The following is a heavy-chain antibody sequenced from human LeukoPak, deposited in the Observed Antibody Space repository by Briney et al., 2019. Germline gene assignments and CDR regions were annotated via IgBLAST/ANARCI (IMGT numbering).Heavy chain of an antibody. CDR1: GFTFRSYA. J-gene: IGHJ6*02. CDR3: ARARYYDILTGSSAYYGMDV. D-gene: IGHD3-9*01. V-gene: IGHV3-23*01. Sequence: GGSLRLSCAASGFTFRSYAMSWVRQAPGKGLEWVSAISGSGGSTYYADSVKGRFTISRDNSKNTLYLQMNSLRAEDPAVYFCARARYYDILTGSSAYYGMDVWGQGTTVTVSS. CDR2: ISGSGGST.